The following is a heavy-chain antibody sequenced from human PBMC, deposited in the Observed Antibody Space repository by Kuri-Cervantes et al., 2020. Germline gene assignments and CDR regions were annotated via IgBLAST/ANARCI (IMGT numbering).Heavy chain of an antibody. V-gene: IGHV1-45*02. CDR2: ITPFNGNT. Sequence: SVKVSCKASGYTFTYRYLHWVRQAPGQALEWMGWITPFNGNTNYAQKFQDRVTITRDRSMSTAYMELSSLRSEDTAVYYCAREAAATSQEPPIYYYYYMDVWGKGTTVTVSS. CDR1: GYTFTYRY. D-gene: IGHD6-25*01. CDR3: AREAAATSQEPPIYYYYYMDV. J-gene: IGHJ6*03.